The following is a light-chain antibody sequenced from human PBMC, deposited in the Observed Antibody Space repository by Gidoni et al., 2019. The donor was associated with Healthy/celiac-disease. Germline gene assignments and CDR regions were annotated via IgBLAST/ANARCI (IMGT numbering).Light chain of an antibody. Sequence: DIVMTQPQLYLPVTPGEPASISCRSSQSLLHSNGYNYLDWYLQKPGQSPQLLIYLGSNRAAGVPDRCSGSGSGTDFTLNISRVVAEDVGVYYCMQALQTPPFTFGPGTKVDIK. CDR1: QSLLHSNGYNY. CDR3: MQALQTPPFT. CDR2: LGS. J-gene: IGKJ3*01. V-gene: IGKV2-28*01.